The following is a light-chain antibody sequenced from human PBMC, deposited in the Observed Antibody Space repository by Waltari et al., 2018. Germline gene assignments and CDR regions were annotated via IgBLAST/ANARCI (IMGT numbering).Light chain of an antibody. CDR1: HSISHL. V-gene: IGKV3-11*01. J-gene: IGKJ2*01. CDR2: DAS. CDR3: EQRDHWPRT. Sequence: SCRASHSISHLLAWNQQKPSQAPRLLIYDASNMATGIPARFRGRGSRTDFTLTISSLEPEDLAVYYCEQRDHWPRTFAHGTEVEI.